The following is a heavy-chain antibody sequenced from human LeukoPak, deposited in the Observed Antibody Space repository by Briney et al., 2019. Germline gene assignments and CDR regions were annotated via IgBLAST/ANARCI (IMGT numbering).Heavy chain of an antibody. V-gene: IGHV1-2*02. D-gene: IGHD2-2*01. CDR3: VSVPAALGRAYFDY. Sequence: ASVKVSCKASGYTFTGYYMHWVRQAPGQGLEWMGWINPNSGGTNYAQKFQGRVTMTRDTSISTAYMELSRLRSDDTAVYYCVSVPAALGRAYFDYWGQGTPVTVSS. J-gene: IGHJ4*02. CDR2: INPNSGGT. CDR1: GYTFTGYY.